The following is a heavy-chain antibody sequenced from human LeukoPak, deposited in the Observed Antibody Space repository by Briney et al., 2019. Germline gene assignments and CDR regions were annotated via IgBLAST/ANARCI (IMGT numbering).Heavy chain of an antibody. D-gene: IGHD3-3*01. CDR1: GYSFTDYY. CDR2: INTKSGRT. Sequence: ASVKVSCKTSGYSFTDYYIHWVRQAPGQGLEWMGGINTKSGRTSSARKFQGRVTMTRDPSVTTVYMDLAWLTSDDTDIYFCARADFIDAGPYLIGPWGQGTLVTVSS. J-gene: IGHJ5*02. V-gene: IGHV1-2*02. CDR3: ARADFIDAGPYLIGP.